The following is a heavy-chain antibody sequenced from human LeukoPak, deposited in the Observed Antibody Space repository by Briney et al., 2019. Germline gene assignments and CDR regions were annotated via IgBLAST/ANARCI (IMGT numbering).Heavy chain of an antibody. CDR1: GFTFRSYT. V-gene: IGHV3-21*01. D-gene: IGHD3-16*01. J-gene: IGHJ4*02. CDR3: ANMGGLDN. CDR2: IGSSGSDI. Sequence: GGSLRLSCAASGFTFRSYTMNWVRQVPGTGLEWVSSIGSSGSDIYYADSLKGRFTISRDNAKNSLYLQMNSLRVEDTAVYYCANMGGLDNWGQGTLVTVSS.